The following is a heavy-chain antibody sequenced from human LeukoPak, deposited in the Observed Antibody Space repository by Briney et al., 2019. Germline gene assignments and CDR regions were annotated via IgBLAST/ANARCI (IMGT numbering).Heavy chain of an antibody. CDR3: ARGMGGARWWFDP. V-gene: IGHV4-61*02. CDR2: IYTSGST. J-gene: IGHJ5*02. D-gene: IGHD1-26*01. CDR1: GGSISSGGHY. Sequence: SETLSLTCNVSGGSISSGGHYWSWIRQPAGKGLGWIGRIYTSGSTNYNPSLKSRVTISLDTSKNQFSLKLSSVTAADTALYYCARGMGGARWWFDPWGHGTLVTVSS.